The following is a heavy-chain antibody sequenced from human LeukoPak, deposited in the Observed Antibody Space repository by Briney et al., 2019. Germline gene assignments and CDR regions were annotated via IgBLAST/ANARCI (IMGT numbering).Heavy chain of an antibody. D-gene: IGHD4-23*01. CDR2: IRYDGSNK. Sequence: PGGSLRLSCAASGFTFSSYGMHWVRQAPGKGLEWVAFIRYDGSNKYYADSVKGRFTISRDNSKNTLYLQMNRLRAEDTAVYYCARDYGGSSPFDYWGQGTLVTVSS. CDR1: GFTFSSYG. CDR3: ARDYGGSSPFDY. V-gene: IGHV3-30*02. J-gene: IGHJ4*02.